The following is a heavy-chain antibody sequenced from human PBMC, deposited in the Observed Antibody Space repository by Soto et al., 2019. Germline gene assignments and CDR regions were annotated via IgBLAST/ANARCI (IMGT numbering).Heavy chain of an antibody. CDR3: ARARERGYSYAHPDY. Sequence: QVQLVESGGGVVQPGRSLRLSCAASGFTFSSYAMHWVRQAPGKGLEWVAVISYDGSDKYYADSVKGRFTISRDNSKNTLYLQMNSLRAEDTAVYYCARARERGYSYAHPDYWGQGTMVTVAS. J-gene: IGHJ4*02. CDR2: ISYDGSDK. CDR1: GFTFSSYA. D-gene: IGHD5-18*01. V-gene: IGHV3-30-3*01.